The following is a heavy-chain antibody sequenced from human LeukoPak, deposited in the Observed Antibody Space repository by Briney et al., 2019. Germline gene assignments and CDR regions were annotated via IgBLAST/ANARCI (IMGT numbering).Heavy chain of an antibody. Sequence: ASVKVSCKASGYTLTGYYMHWVRQAPGQGLEWMGWINPNSGGTNYAQKFQGWVTMTRDTSISTAYMELSRLRSDDTAVYYCARDRKTTVTGGFDYWGQGTLVTVSS. CDR3: ARDRKTTVTGGFDY. CDR1: GYTLTGYY. D-gene: IGHD4-17*01. V-gene: IGHV1-2*04. CDR2: INPNSGGT. J-gene: IGHJ4*02.